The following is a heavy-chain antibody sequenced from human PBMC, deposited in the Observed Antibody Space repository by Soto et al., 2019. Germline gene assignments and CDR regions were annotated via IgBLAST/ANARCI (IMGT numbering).Heavy chain of an antibody. CDR1: GFTFSSYT. CDR2: IRLSGSAS. CDR3: VRDRRYAFEI. V-gene: IGHV3-48*02. Sequence: GGSLRLSCAASGFTFSSYTMNWVRQAPGKGLEWLAYIRLSGSASYYTASVKGRFTISRDNAKNSLYLQMYSLTDEDTAVYYCVRDRRYAFEIWGQGAMVTIAS. J-gene: IGHJ3*02.